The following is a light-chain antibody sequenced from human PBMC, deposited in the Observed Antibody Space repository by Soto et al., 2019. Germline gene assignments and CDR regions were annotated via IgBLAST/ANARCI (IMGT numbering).Light chain of an antibody. J-gene: IGLJ2*01. CDR3: QTWGTGIQV. CDR1: SGHSSYA. CDR2: LNSDGSH. V-gene: IGLV4-69*01. Sequence: QPVLTQSPSASASLGASVKLTCTLSSGHSSYAIAWHQQQPEKDPRYLMKLNSDGSHSKGDGIPDRFSGSSSGAGRYLAISGLQSEDEADYYRQTWGTGIQVCVEGTKLTVL.